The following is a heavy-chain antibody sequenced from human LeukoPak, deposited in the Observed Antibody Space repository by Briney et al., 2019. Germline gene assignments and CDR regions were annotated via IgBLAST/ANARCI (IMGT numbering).Heavy chain of an antibody. CDR2: INHSGST. CDR3: ARGRTITIFGVVSLGTPRFDP. J-gene: IGHJ5*02. Sequence: SETLSLTCAVYGGSFSGYYWSWIRQPPGKGLEWIGEINHSGSTNYNPSLKSRVTISVDTSKNQFSLKLSSVTAADTAVYYCARGRTITIFGVVSLGTPRFDPWGQGTLVTVSS. D-gene: IGHD3-3*01. V-gene: IGHV4-34*01. CDR1: GGSFSGYY.